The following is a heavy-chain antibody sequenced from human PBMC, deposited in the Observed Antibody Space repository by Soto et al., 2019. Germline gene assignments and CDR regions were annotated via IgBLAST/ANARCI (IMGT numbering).Heavy chain of an antibody. CDR1: GYSFTNYW. D-gene: IGHD3-22*01. V-gene: IGHV5-51*01. Sequence: VEALKISCKGSGYSFTNYWIGWVRQMPGKGLEWMGIIHPGDSDTRYSPSFQGQVTISADKSISTAYLQWNSLKASDTAMYYCANYWRSGYYYYFDNWGQGTLVTVSS. J-gene: IGHJ4*02. CDR2: IHPGDSDT. CDR3: ANYWRSGYYYYFDN.